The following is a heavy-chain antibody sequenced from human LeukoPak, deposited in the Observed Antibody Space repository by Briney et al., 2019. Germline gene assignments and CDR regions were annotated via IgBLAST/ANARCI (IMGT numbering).Heavy chain of an antibody. J-gene: IGHJ4*02. CDR3: ARGSDYVWGSYRSHSDY. CDR2: INHSGST. Sequence: SETLSLTCAVYGGSFSAYYWSWIRQPPGKGLEWIGEINHSGSTNYNPSLKSRVTISVDTSKNQFSLKLSSVTAADTAVYYCARGSDYVWGSYRSHSDYWGQGTLVTVSS. D-gene: IGHD3-16*02. CDR1: GGSFSAYY. V-gene: IGHV4-34*01.